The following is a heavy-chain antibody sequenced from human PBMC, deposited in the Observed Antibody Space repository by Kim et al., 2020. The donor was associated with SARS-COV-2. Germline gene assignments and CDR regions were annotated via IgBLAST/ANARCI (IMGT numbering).Heavy chain of an antibody. J-gene: IGHJ6*02. CDR3: ARDRYDTIFGVVIIPDYYYYGMDV. Sequence: ASVKVSCKASGYTFTSYGISWVRQAPGQGLEWMGWISAYNGNTNYAQKLQGRVTMTTDTSTSTAYMELRSLRSDDTAVYYCARDRYDTIFGVVIIPDYYYYGMDVWGQGTTVTVSS. CDR1: GYTFTSYG. CDR2: ISAYNGNT. D-gene: IGHD3-3*01. V-gene: IGHV1-18*01.